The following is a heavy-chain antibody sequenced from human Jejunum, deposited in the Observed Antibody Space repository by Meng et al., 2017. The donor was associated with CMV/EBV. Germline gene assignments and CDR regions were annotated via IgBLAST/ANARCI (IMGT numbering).Heavy chain of an antibody. CDR3: AKEEGYTRPHYFDY. Sequence: SGFTFNNYWMNWVRQAPGKGLEWVAVVYSGGGTTDYADSVKGRFTISRDNSKNTLYLQMNSLRAEDTAVYYCAKEEGYTRPHYFDYWGQGTLVTVSS. J-gene: IGHJ4*02. D-gene: IGHD6-13*01. CDR1: GFTFNNYW. V-gene: IGHV3-23*03. CDR2: VYSGGGTT.